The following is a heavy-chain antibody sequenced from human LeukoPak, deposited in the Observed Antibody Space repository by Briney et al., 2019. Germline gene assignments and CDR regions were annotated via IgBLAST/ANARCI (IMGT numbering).Heavy chain of an antibody. CDR3: ARGSYNWNYNWFDP. J-gene: IGHJ5*02. CDR1: GGSISSYY. Sequence: SETLSPTCTVSGGSISSYYWSWIRQPPGKGLEWIGYIYYSGSTNYNPSLKSRVTISVDTSKNQFSLKLSSVTAADTAVYYCARGSYNWNYNWFDPWGQGTLVTVSS. CDR2: IYYSGST. V-gene: IGHV4-59*01. D-gene: IGHD1-7*01.